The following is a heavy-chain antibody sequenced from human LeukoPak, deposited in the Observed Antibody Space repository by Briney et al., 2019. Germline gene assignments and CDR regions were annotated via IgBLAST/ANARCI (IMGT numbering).Heavy chain of an antibody. J-gene: IGHJ6*03. D-gene: IGHD3-3*01. CDR1: GFTFSNAW. CDR3: TTEGRYDFWSGYYKYYYYMDV. V-gene: IGHV3-15*01. Sequence: GGSLRLSCAASGFTFSNAWMSWVRQAPGKGLEWVGRIKSKTDGGTTDYAAPVKGRFTISRDDSKNTLYLQMNSLKTEDTAVYYCTTEGRYDFWSGYYKYYYYMDVWGKGTTVTVSS. CDR2: IKSKTDGGTT.